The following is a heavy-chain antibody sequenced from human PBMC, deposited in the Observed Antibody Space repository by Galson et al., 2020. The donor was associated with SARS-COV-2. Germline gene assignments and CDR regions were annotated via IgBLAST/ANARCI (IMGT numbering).Heavy chain of an antibody. D-gene: IGHD3-22*01. CDR1: GYTFTGYY. V-gene: IGHV1-2*02. CDR2: INPNSGGT. Sequence: ASVKVSCKASGYTFTGYYMHWVRQAPGQGLEWMGWINPNSGGTNYAQKFQGRVTMTRDTSISTAYMELSRLRSDDTAVYYCARESVEWLLRDYYYYYYMDVWGKGTTVTVSS. CDR3: ARESVEWLLRDYYYYYYMDV. J-gene: IGHJ6*03.